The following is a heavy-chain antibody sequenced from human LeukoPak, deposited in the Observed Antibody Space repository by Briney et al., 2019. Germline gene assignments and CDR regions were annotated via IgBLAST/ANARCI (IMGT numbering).Heavy chain of an antibody. CDR3: ARDTYYYDSSGSFDY. Sequence: SETLSLTCTVSGGSISSYYWSWIRQPPGKGLEWIGYIYYSGSTNYNPSLKSRVTISVDTSKNQFSLKLSSVTTADTAVYYCARDTYYYDSSGSFDYWCQGTLVTVSS. CDR2: IYYSGST. J-gene: IGHJ4*02. V-gene: IGHV4-59*01. D-gene: IGHD3-22*01. CDR1: GGSISSYY.